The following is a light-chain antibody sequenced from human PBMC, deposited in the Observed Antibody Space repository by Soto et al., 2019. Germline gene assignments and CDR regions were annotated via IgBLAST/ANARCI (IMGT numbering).Light chain of an antibody. Sequence: DIQMTQSPSSLSASVGDRVTITCRTSQSISNYLNWYQQNPGKAPKLLIYAGSTLQSGVPLRFSGSGSVTDFTLTISSLQPEDFTTYYCQQSYRTPYTFGQGTRLDIK. CDR3: QQSYRTPYT. V-gene: IGKV1-39*01. CDR1: QSISNY. J-gene: IGKJ2*01. CDR2: AGS.